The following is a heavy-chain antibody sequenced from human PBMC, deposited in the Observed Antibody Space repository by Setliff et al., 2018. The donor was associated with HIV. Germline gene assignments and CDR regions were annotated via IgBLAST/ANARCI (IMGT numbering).Heavy chain of an antibody. CDR1: GYTFTSYI. J-gene: IGHJ4*02. V-gene: IGHV1-46*01. D-gene: IGHD1-1*01. Sequence: ASAKVSCKASGYTFTSYILHWVRQAAGQGLEWVGRIAPSSGGIHYAQKFQDRVTMTRDTSTSTVYMDLSRLRSEDTAVYYCAREFPGGTKGFDYWGQGTLVTVSS. CDR3: AREFPGGTKGFDY. CDR2: IAPSSGGI.